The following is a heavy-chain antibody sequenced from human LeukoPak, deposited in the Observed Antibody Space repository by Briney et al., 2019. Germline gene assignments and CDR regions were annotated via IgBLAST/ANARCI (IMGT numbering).Heavy chain of an antibody. J-gene: IGHJ4*02. D-gene: IGHD6-19*01. V-gene: IGHV3-74*01. CDR2: INSDGSST. CDR1: GFTFSNYW. Sequence: GGSLRLSCAASGFTFSNYWMHWVRQAPGEGLVWVSRINSDGSSTSYADSVKGRFTISRDNAKNTLYLQMNSLRAEDTAVYYCARVSIAVAGFFDYWGQGTLVTVSS. CDR3: ARVSIAVAGFFDY.